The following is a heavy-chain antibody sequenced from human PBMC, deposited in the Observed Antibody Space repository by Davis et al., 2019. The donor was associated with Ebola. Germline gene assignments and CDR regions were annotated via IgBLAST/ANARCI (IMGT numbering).Heavy chain of an antibody. V-gene: IGHV3-30*18. CDR2: ISYDGSNK. J-gene: IGHJ6*04. CDR3: AKSDRMDV. CDR1: GITFSSYS. Sequence: GSLRLSCAASGITFSSYSMHWAPQASGKGLERVAVISYDGSNKYYADSVKGRFTISRDNSKNTLYLQMNSLRAEDTAVYYCAKSDRMDVWGKGTTVTVSS.